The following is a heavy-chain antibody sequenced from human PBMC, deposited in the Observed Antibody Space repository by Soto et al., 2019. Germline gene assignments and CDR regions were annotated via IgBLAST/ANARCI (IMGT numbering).Heavy chain of an antibody. V-gene: IGHV1-18*01. CDR3: ARVVPGAEAWFGP. J-gene: IGHJ5*02. CDR2: ISLYSDGT. Sequence: APVKVSCKTSGYTLSNYGITWVRQASGQPLEWLGWISLYSDGTNYAQKFQGRVSMTTDTSTTTAYMELRSLRSDDTAVYYCARVVPGAEAWFGPWGQGTLVTVSS. CDR1: GYTLSNYG. D-gene: IGHD2-2*01.